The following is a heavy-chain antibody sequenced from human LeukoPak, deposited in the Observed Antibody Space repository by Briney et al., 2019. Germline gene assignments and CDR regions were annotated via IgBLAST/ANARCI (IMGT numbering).Heavy chain of an antibody. CDR1: GYTFASYG. V-gene: IGHV1-18*01. Sequence: ASVKVSCKASGYTFASYGISWVRQAPGQGLEWMGWISAYNGNTNYAQKLQGRVTMTTDTSTSTAYMELRSLRSDDTAVYYCARDPIQHIVAVPAYGMDVWGQGTTVTVPS. CDR2: ISAYNGNT. D-gene: IGHD2-2*01. J-gene: IGHJ6*02. CDR3: ARDPIQHIVAVPAYGMDV.